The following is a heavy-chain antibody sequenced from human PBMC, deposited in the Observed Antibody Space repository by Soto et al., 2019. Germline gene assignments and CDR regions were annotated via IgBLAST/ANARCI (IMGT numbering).Heavy chain of an antibody. V-gene: IGHV4-34*01. CDR2: INHVGGT. CDR3: VRIRYQLPSSVLWLDP. J-gene: IGHJ5*02. D-gene: IGHD3-16*01. CDR1: GGFLSESY. Sequence: SETLSLTCAVYGGFLSESYWTWIRQPPGKGLEWIGEINHVGGTNYNPSLKSRVTMSVDTSQNQFSLRLISVTATDTAMYFCVRIRYQLPSSVLWLDPWGQGTPVTVSS.